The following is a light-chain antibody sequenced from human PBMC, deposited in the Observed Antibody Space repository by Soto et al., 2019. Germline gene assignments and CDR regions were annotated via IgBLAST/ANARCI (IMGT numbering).Light chain of an antibody. CDR3: QQYFRHAT. V-gene: IGKV1-5*03. CDR1: ESIRSW. Sequence: DIQMTQSPSTLSASIGDSVTITCRASESIRSWVAWYQQTPGKAPKILINKASELEGGVPPRFSGRGSGTEFTLTISSLQPDDFATYYCQQYFRHATFGQGTKVDIK. CDR2: KAS. J-gene: IGKJ1*01.